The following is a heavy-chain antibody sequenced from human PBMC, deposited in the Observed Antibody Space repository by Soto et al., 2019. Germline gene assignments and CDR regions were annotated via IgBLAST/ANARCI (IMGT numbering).Heavy chain of an antibody. CDR2: ISSSGSTI. Sequence: GGSLRLSCAASGFTFSSYSMNWFRQAPGKGLEWVSYISSSGSTIYYADSVKGRFTISRDNAKNSLYLQMNSLRAEDTAVYYCAREATSSGYFSDYWGQGTLVTVSS. CDR3: AREATSSGYFSDY. J-gene: IGHJ4*02. CDR1: GFTFSSYS. D-gene: IGHD3-22*01. V-gene: IGHV3-48*04.